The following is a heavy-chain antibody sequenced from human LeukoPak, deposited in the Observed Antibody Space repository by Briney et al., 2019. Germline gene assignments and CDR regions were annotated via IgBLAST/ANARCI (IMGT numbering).Heavy chain of an antibody. CDR3: AKYSSSGWLVDY. Sequence: GGSLRLSCAAYGFTFSSYAMSLVRQAPGKGLEWVSAISGSGGSTYYADSVKGRFAISRDNSKNTLYLQMNSLRAEDTAVYYCAKYSSSGWLVDYWGQGTLVTVSS. V-gene: IGHV3-23*01. CDR1: GFTFSSYA. J-gene: IGHJ4*02. D-gene: IGHD6-19*01. CDR2: ISGSGGST.